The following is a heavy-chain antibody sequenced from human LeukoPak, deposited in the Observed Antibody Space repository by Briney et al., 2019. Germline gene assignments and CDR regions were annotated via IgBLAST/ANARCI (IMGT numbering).Heavy chain of an antibody. V-gene: IGHV5-51*01. D-gene: IGHD6-6*01. CDR3: ARVSSSGHYYYYYYGMDV. CDR1: GYSFTSYW. Sequence: GESLKISRKGSGYSFTSYWIGWVRQMPGKGLEWMGIIYPGDSDTRYSPSFQGQVTISADKSISTAYLQWSSLKASDTAMYYCARVSSSGHYYYYYYGMDVRGQGTTVTVSS. CDR2: IYPGDSDT. J-gene: IGHJ6*02.